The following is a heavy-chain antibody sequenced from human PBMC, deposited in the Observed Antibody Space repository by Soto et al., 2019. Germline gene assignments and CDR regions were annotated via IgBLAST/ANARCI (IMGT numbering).Heavy chain of an antibody. D-gene: IGHD2-15*01. CDR2: ISAYNGNT. Sequence: XSVKVSYKASGYTFTSYRISWLRHAPGQGLEWMGWISAYNGNTNYAQKLQGRVTMTTDTSTSTAYMELRSLRSDDTAVYYCARAEVMLPSYYYYMDVWGKGTTGTVSS. V-gene: IGHV1-18*01. CDR1: GYTFTSYR. J-gene: IGHJ6*03. CDR3: ARAEVMLPSYYYYMDV.